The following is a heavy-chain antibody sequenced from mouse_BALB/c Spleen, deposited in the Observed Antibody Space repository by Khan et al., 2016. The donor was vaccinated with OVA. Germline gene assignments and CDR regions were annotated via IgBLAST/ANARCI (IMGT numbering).Heavy chain of an antibody. V-gene: IGHV3-2*02. D-gene: IGHD2-4*01. CDR2: ISYSGNT. J-gene: IGHJ3*01. Sequence: EVKLQESGPGLVKPSQSLSLTCTVTGYSITSEFAWNWIRQFPGNKLEWMGYISYSGNTRYNPSLKSLISITRDTSRNQFFLQLNSVTTEDTATDYCARKDYYDYDPFPYWGQGTLVTVSA. CDR1: GYSITSEFA. CDR3: ARKDYYDYDPFPY.